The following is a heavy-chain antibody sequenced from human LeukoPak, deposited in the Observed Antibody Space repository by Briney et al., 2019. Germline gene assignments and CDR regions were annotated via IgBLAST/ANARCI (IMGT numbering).Heavy chain of an antibody. V-gene: IGHV4-4*09. Sequence: SETLSLTCTVSGGSISSYYWSWIRQSPGKGLEWIGYIYTSGSTNYNPSLKSRVTISVDTSKNQFSLKLSSVTAADTAVYYCARLRARGAFDIWGQGTMVTVSS. D-gene: IGHD3-10*01. CDR2: IYTSGST. J-gene: IGHJ3*02. CDR1: GGSISSYY. CDR3: ARLRARGAFDI.